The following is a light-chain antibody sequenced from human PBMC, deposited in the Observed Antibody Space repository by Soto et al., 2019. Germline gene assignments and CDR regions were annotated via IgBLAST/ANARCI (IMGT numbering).Light chain of an antibody. CDR1: QSVNGNY. J-gene: IGKJ4*01. Sequence: EIVLTQSPGTLSLSPGEGATLSCRASQSVNGNYLAWYQHKPGHAPRLLIYTASHRATGIPDRFSGSGSGTDFTLGISRLEPEDFAVYYCQQYGSSPQLNFGGGTRVEMK. CDR2: TAS. V-gene: IGKV3-20*01. CDR3: QQYGSSPQLN.